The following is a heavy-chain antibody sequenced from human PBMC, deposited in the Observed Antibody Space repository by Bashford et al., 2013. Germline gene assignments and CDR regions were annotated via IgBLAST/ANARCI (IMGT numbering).Heavy chain of an antibody. V-gene: IGHV1-2*02. CDR1: GYTFTGYY. J-gene: IGHJ6*02. CDR2: INPNSGGT. D-gene: IGHD3-10*01. CDR3: ARDHPGGSGSYGMDV. Sequence: ASVKVSCKASGYTFTGYYMHWVRQAPGQGLEWMGWINPNSGGTNYAQKFQGRVTMTRDTSISTAYMELSRLRSDDTAVYYCARDHPGGSGSYGMDVWGQGTTVTVSS.